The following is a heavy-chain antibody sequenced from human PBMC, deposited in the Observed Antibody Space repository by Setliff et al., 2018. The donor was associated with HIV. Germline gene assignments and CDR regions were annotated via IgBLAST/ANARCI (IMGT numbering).Heavy chain of an antibody. CDR1: GFIFNTYS. CDR2: ISSSGNYM. D-gene: IGHD3-22*01. J-gene: IGHJ4*02. Sequence: GGSLRLSCAVAGFIFNTYSMNWVRQAPGKGLEWVSSISSSGNYMFYADSVKGRFTISRDNAGNSLSLLMNSLRAEDTAVYFCARDKDMTVAFDLWGQGTPVTVSS. CDR3: ARDKDMTVAFDL. V-gene: IGHV3-21*01.